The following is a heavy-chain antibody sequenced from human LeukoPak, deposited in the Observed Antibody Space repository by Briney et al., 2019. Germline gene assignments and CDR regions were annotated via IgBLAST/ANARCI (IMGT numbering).Heavy chain of an antibody. CDR2: ISWDGGST. V-gene: IGHV3-43*01. CDR3: AKVRSRSSWYAVGE. D-gene: IGHD6-13*01. J-gene: IGHJ4*02. CDR1: GFAFDEHS. Sequence: PGGSLRLSCAASGFAFDEHSMHWVRQALGKGLEWVSLISWDGGSTYYANSVKGRFTISRDNSKNSLPLQMNSLTTEDTAFYYCAKVRSRSSWYAVGEWGQGTLVTVSS.